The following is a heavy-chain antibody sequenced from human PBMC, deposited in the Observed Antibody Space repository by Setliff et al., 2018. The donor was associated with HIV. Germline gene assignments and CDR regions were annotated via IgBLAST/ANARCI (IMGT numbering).Heavy chain of an antibody. J-gene: IGHJ4*02. D-gene: IGHD5-12*01. CDR2: FDPQDGET. CDR1: GFTLREVS. Sequence: ASVKVSCKVSGFTLREVSMHWVRQAPGKGLEWMGYFDPQDGETVYAQKFQGRVTMTEDTSTDTAYMEMSGLRSEDTAVYYCAIDGAGGWLRPMPDYWGQGTLVTVSS. CDR3: AIDGAGGWLRPMPDY. V-gene: IGHV1-24*01.